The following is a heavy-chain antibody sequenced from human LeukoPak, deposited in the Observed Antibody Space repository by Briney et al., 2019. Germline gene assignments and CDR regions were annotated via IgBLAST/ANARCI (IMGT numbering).Heavy chain of an antibody. J-gene: IGHJ4*02. CDR2: MSYDGSNK. CDR3: AKDHLYDFWSGYYDY. V-gene: IGHV3-30*04. D-gene: IGHD3-3*01. CDR1: GFTFSSYA. Sequence: GGSLRLSCAASGFTFSSYAMHWVRQAPGKGLEWVAVMSYDGSNKYYADSLKGRFTISRDNPKNTLFLQMNSLRAEDTAVYYCAKDHLYDFWSGYYDYWGQGTLVTVSS.